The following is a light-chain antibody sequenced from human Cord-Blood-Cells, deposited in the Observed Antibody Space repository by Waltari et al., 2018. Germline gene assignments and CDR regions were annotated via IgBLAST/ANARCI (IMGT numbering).Light chain of an antibody. CDR3: SSYAGSNNYV. CDR1: SSDVGGYNY. V-gene: IGLV2-8*01. Sequence: QSALTQPPSASGSPGQSVTISCTGTSSDVGGYNYVSWYQKHPGKAPKLMIYEVSRRPPGVPDRFSGSKSGNTASLTVSGLQAEDEADYYCSSYAGSNNYVVGTRTKVTVL. CDR2: EVS. J-gene: IGLJ1*01.